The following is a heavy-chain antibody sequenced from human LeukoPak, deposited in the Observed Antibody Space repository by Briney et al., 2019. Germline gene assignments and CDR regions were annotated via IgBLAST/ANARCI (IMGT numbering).Heavy chain of an antibody. D-gene: IGHD1-1*01. V-gene: IGHV3-21*01. CDR3: ARVKLERNLPVDY. J-gene: IGHJ4*02. CDR2: ISSSSSYI. Sequence: GGSLRLSCAASGFTFSSYSMNWVRQAPGKGLEWVSSISSSSSYIYYADSVKGRFTISRDNAKNSLYLQMNTLRAEDTAVYYCARVKLERNLPVDYWGQGTLVTVSS. CDR1: GFTFSSYS.